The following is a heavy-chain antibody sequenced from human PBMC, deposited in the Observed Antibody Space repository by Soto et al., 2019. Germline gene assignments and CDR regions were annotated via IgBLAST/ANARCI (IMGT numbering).Heavy chain of an antibody. V-gene: IGHV1-18*01. J-gene: IGHJ5*02. D-gene: IGHD5-12*01. Sequence: ASVKVSCKASGYTFTSYGISWVRQAPGQGLEWMGWISAYNGNTNYAQKLQGRVTMTTDTSTSTAYMELRSLRSDDTAVYYCARAGGRGYSGYDPADWLDPWGQGTLVTVSS. CDR3: ARAGGRGYSGYDPADWLDP. CDR1: GYTFTSYG. CDR2: ISAYNGNT.